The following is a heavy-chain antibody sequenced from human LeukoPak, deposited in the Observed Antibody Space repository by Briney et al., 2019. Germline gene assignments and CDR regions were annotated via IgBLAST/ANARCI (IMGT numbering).Heavy chain of an antibody. J-gene: IGHJ3*02. Sequence: GSLRLSCAVSGFIVSSNYMTWVRQAPGKGQEWVSVIYSGGRTYCADSVKGRFTTPRDNSKNTLYLQMNGLRAEDTAVCYCARAPDGYEAFDIWGQGTMVTVSS. CDR3: ARAPDGYEAFDI. V-gene: IGHV3-66*01. CDR1: GFIVSSNY. CDR2: IYSGGRT. D-gene: IGHD3-22*01.